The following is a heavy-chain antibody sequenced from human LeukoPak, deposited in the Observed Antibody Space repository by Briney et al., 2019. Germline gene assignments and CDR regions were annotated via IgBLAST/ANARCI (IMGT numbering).Heavy chain of an antibody. D-gene: IGHD6-13*01. Sequence: PSETLSLICTVSGGSISNSSYYWGWIRQPPGMGLEWIGSIYSSGNTYHNPSLKSRVTISVDKSKNQFSLKLSSVTAADTAVYYCARGGIAQQFDYWGQGTLVTVSS. CDR3: ARGGIAQQFDY. J-gene: IGHJ4*02. V-gene: IGHV4-39*07. CDR2: IYSSGNT. CDR1: GGSISNSSYY.